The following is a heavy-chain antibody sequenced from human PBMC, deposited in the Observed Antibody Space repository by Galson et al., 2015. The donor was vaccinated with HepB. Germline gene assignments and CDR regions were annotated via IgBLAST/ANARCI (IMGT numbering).Heavy chain of an antibody. Sequence: SLRLSCAASGFIFSSFGMHWVRQAPGKGLEWVSSINSDSTYIYYADSVRGRFTISRDNAKNSLYLQMNSLRVEDTAIYYCARDPPLGAPFDYWGQGTLVTVSS. V-gene: IGHV3-21*01. J-gene: IGHJ4*02. CDR2: INSDSTYI. CDR3: ARDPPLGAPFDY. D-gene: IGHD7-27*01. CDR1: GFIFSSFG.